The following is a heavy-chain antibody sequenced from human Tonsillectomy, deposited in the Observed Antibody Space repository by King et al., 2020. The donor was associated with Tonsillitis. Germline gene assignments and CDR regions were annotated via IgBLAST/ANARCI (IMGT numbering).Heavy chain of an antibody. Sequence: VQLVQSGGGLVQPGGSLRLSCAASGFTFSSYAMTWIRQAPGKGLEWVSVISGSGGITYYADSVKGRFTISRDNSKNTLYLQMNSLRAEDTAVYYCAKSVEMSTWVLALGYFDSWGQGTLVTVSS. V-gene: IGHV3-23*04. J-gene: IGHJ4*02. CDR2: ISGSGGIT. D-gene: IGHD5-24*01. CDR3: AKSVEMSTWVLALGYFDS. CDR1: GFTFSSYA.